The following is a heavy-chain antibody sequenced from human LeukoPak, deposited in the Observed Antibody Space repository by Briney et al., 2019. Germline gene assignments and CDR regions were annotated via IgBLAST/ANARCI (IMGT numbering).Heavy chain of an antibody. V-gene: IGHV3-53*01. J-gene: IGHJ4*02. D-gene: IGHD3-10*01. CDR2: IYSGGST. CDR1: GFTVSSNY. CDR3: ARIKGSGSYLDFDY. Sequence: GGSLRLSCAASGFTVSSNYMSWVRQAPGKGLEWVSVIYSGGSTYYADSVKGRFTISGDNSKNTLYLQMNSLRAEDTAVYYCARIKGSGSYLDFDYWGQGTLVTASS.